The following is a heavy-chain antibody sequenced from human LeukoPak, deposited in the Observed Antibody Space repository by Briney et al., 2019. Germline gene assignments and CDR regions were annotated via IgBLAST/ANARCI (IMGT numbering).Heavy chain of an antibody. CDR1: GGSISSSRSY. CDR3: ATTPTGSMLSHFDP. D-gene: IGHD2-21*01. J-gene: IGHJ5*02. Sequence: SETLSLTCTVSGGSISSSRSYWGWIRQPPGKGLEWIGSIYYSGITYYNPSLKSRVTISVDTSKNQFSLKVNSVSAADTAVYYCATTPTGSMLSHFDPWGQGTLVTVSS. V-gene: IGHV4-39*01. CDR2: IYYSGIT.